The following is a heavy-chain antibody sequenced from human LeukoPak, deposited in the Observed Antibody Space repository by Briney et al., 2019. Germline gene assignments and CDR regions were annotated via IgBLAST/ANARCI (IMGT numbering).Heavy chain of an antibody. D-gene: IGHD5-18*01. V-gene: IGHV3-74*01. J-gene: IGHJ4*02. CDR1: GFTFSSYW. CDR2: IASDGSST. CDR3: ARDAPGYSYGPPFDY. Sequence: PGGSLRLSCAASGFTFSSYWMNWVRQAPGKGLVWVSRIASDGSSTTYADSVKGRFSISRDNAKNTLYLQMNSLRAEDTAVYYCARDAPGYSYGPPFDYWGQGTLVTVSS.